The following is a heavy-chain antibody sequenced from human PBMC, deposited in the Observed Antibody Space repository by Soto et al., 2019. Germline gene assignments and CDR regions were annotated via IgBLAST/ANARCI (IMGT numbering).Heavy chain of an antibody. Sequence: XXTLSLPCTVSGGSISNYYGRWILQPPGKGLEWIGYIYYSGSTNYNPSLKSRVTISVDTSKNQFSLKLSSVTAAETAVYYCARHWVVVVTAPEYYFDYWGQGTLVTVSS. CDR2: IYYSGST. CDR3: ARHWVVVVTAPEYYFDY. J-gene: IGHJ4*02. D-gene: IGHD2-21*02. CDR1: GGSISNYY. V-gene: IGHV4-59*08.